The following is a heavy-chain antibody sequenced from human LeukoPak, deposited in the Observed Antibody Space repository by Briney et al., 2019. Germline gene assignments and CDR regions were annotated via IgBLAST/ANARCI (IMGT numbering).Heavy chain of an antibody. Sequence: GRSLRLSCAASGFTFSSYGMHWVRQAPGKGLEGVAVISYDGSNKYYADSVKGRFTISRDNSKNTLYLQMNSLRAEDTAVYFCAKTMGAIDHDYWGQGTLVTVSS. CDR3: AKTMGAIDHDY. CDR1: GFTFSSYG. V-gene: IGHV3-30-3*02. CDR2: ISYDGSNK. D-gene: IGHD1-26*01. J-gene: IGHJ4*02.